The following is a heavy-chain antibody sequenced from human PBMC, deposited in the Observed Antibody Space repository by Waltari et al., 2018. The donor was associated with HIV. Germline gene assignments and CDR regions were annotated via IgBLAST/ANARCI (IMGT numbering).Heavy chain of an antibody. J-gene: IGHJ5*02. D-gene: IGHD2-8*01. CDR3: ARDLMGGWFDP. V-gene: IGHV1-69*01. CDR1: GGTFSRYA. CDR2: IIPSLGTA. Sequence: QVQLVQSGAEVKKPGSSVKVSCKASGGTFSRYALSWVGQGPGQGLEWVGGIIPSLGTANYAQKFQGRVTITADECTSTAYMELSSQRSEDTAGYYCARDLMGGWFDPWGQGTLVTVSS.